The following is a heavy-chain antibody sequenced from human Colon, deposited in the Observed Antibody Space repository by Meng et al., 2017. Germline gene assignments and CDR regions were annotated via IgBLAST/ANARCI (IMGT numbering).Heavy chain of an antibody. D-gene: IGHD2-8*01. Sequence: QVQLGQSGAEVKKPGASVWVSCKASGDTFTSQCIHWVRQAPGQGHEWMGRIHPNYGGTNLAQRFQGRVIMSRDTSISTAYLELSRLRPDDTAVYYCVRDFRVTDHWGQGTLVTVSS. V-gene: IGHV1-2*06. CDR2: IHPNYGGT. CDR1: GDTFTSQC. J-gene: IGHJ4*02. CDR3: VRDFRVTDH.